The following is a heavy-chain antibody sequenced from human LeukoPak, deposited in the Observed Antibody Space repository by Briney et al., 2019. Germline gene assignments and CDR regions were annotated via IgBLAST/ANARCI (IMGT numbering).Heavy chain of an antibody. Sequence: GGSLRLSCVGTGFSFSTYAMTWVRQAPGKGLEWVSLISGTGGNIYYADSVKGRFTISRDNFKNTMYLQMNSLRAEDTAVYYCARGGNSYGYFVRHYFDYRGQGTLVTVSS. D-gene: IGHD5-18*01. CDR2: ISGTGGNI. J-gene: IGHJ4*02. CDR1: GFSFSTYA. CDR3: ARGGNSYGYFVRHYFDY. V-gene: IGHV3-23*01.